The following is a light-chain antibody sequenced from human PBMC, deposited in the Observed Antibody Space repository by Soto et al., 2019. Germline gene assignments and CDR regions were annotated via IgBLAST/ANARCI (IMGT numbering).Light chain of an antibody. CDR3: QQSYSSPPT. J-gene: IGKJ1*01. CDR2: AAS. CDR1: QSISNH. Sequence: DIPMTQSPSSLSASVEDRVIITCQASQSISNHLNWYQQKPGKAPKLLIFAASSLQSGVPSRFSGSRSGPDFTLTISSLQPEDFATYYCQQSYSSPPTFGQGTKVEIK. V-gene: IGKV1-39*01.